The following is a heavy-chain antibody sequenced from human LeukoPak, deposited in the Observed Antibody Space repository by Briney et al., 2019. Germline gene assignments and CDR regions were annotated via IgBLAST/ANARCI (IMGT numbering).Heavy chain of an antibody. J-gene: IGHJ4*02. D-gene: IGHD6-25*01. Sequence: ETLSLTCTISGGSICSNDYYWGWIRQPPGRRLEWIGTIYYSGSTSYNPSLKGRVTMSVDTSKNQFSLKLSSVTAADTAMYYCARHHRSGYYEVDYWGQGTLVTVSS. CDR2: IYYSGST. CDR3: ARHHRSGYYEVDY. CDR1: GGSICSNDYY. V-gene: IGHV4-39*01.